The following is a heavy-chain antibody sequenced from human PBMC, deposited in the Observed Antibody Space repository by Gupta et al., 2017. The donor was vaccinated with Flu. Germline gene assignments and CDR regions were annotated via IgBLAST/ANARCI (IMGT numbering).Heavy chain of an antibody. CDR2: INCLAGDT. CDR3: AGVCYCISSDVAYYDRFDI. V-gene: IGHV1-2*02. Sequence: QAHLVQSGAEVKKPGASVRVSCMASGYSFIANYMNWVRQAPGQGLQWMGWINCLAGDTRDTQKLQGRVRIKRDVAINTATVGLRSKGADGTAIYDCAGVCYCISSDVAYYDRFDIWGQGTRVTVSS. CDR1: GYSFIANY. J-gene: IGHJ5*02. D-gene: IGHD3-22*01.